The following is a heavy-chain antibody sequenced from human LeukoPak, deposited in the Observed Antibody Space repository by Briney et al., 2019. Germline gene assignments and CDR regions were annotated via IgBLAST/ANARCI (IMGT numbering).Heavy chain of an antibody. CDR2: IYYSGST. CDR1: GGSISSYY. CDR3: ARAGNYYGSGSPQEGYYFDY. J-gene: IGHJ4*02. V-gene: IGHV4-59*01. Sequence: SETLSLTCTVSGGSISSYYWSWIRQPPGKGLEWTGYIYYSGSTNYNPSLKSRVTISVDTSKNQFSLKLSSVTAADTAVYYCARAGNYYGSGSPQEGYYFDYWGQGTLVTVFS. D-gene: IGHD3-10*01.